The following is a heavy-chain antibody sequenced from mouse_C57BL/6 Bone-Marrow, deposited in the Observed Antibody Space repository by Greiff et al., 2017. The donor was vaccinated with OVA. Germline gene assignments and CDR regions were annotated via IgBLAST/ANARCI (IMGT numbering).Heavy chain of an antibody. D-gene: IGHD2-1*01. V-gene: IGHV1-49*01. J-gene: IGHJ3*01. CDR2: FTMYRDAH. CDR3: ASGNYVSY. Sequence: LKESGAELVRPGSSVKLSCKDSYFAFMASAMHWVKQRPGHGLDWIGSFTMYRDAHDYREHFKGQATLTANTSSSTAYMELSSLTSEDSAVEYCASGNYVSYWGQGTLVTVSA. CDR1: YFAFMASA.